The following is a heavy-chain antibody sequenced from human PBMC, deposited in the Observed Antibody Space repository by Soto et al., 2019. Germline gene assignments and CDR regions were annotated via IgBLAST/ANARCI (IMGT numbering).Heavy chain of an antibody. V-gene: IGHV3-64*01. CDR1: GFTFSSYA. D-gene: IGHD2-21*01. Sequence: EVQLVESGGGLVQPGGSLRLSCAASGFTFSSYAMHWVRQAPGKGLEYVSAISSNGGSTYYANSVRGRFTISRDNSKNTLSLQMCSLRAEDMAVYYCARRQGVIPSAVLDVWGQGTTVTVSS. CDR2: ISSNGGST. J-gene: IGHJ6*02. CDR3: ARRQGVIPSAVLDV.